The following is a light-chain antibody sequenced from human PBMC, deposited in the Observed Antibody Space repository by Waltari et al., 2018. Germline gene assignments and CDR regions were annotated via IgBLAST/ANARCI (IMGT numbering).Light chain of an antibody. V-gene: IGKV4-1*01. J-gene: IGKJ1*01. CDR1: QSVLYSSNNKNY. CDR3: QQYNNWPPWT. Sequence: DIVMTQSPDSLAVSLGERATINCKSSQSVLYSSNNKNYLVWCQQKPGQPPKLLIYWASTRESVVLDRFSGSGSGTDFTLTISSLQAEDVAVYYCQQYNNWPPWTFGQGTKVEIK. CDR2: WAS.